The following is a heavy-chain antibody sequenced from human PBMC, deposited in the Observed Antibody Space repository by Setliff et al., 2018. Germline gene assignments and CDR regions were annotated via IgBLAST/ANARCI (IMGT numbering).Heavy chain of an antibody. V-gene: IGHV1-18*01. CDR3: SRLVRYCSKTTCQTASGAEV. D-gene: IGHD2-15*01. J-gene: IGHJ4*02. Sequence: GASVKVSCKASGYTFSHSGITWVRQAPGQGLEWMGWISVYSGNTNYAQKLQGRVTMTTDATTSTAYMGLRGLTSGDTAVYYCSRLVRYCSKTTCQTASGAEVWGQGTLVTVSS. CDR2: ISVYSGNT. CDR1: GYTFSHSG.